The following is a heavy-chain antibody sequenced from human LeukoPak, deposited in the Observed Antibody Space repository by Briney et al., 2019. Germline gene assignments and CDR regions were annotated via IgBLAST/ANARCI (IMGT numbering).Heavy chain of an antibody. CDR1: GFTFSSYG. Sequence: PGRSLRLSCAASGFTFSSYGMHWVRLSPEKGLEWVSSITGSGPYILYADSVKRRFTISRDNTKNLLYLEMNSLRAEDTAMYYCVRDVGAVRGEVYFDYWGQGTLVTVSS. D-gene: IGHD3-16*01. V-gene: IGHV3-21*06. CDR3: VRDVGAVRGEVYFDY. J-gene: IGHJ4*02. CDR2: ITGSGPYI.